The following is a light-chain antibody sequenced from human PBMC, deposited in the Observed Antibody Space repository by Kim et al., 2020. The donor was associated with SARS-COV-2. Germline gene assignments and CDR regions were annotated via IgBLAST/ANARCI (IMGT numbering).Light chain of an antibody. J-gene: IGKJ1*01. CDR3: QQYGSLPWT. CDR2: DAY. V-gene: IGKV3-20*01. CDR1: QTVSSWS. Sequence: SPGERATLSSRASQTVSSWSVNWYQQKPGQAPRLLIYDAYRRATGVPDRFRGSGSGTDFTLTISRLEPEDFAVYHCQQYGSLPWTFGQGTKVDIK.